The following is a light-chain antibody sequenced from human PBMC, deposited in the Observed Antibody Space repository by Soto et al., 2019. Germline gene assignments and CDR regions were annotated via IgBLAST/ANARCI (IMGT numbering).Light chain of an antibody. J-gene: IGKJ4*01. V-gene: IGKV3-15*01. Sequence: EIVMTQSPATLSVSPGERATLSCRASQSISSKLAWYQQKPGQAPRLLIYGASTRATGIPVRFSGSGSGTEFTLTITSLQSEDFAVYYCQEYNNSHPITFGGGTKVDIK. CDR2: GAS. CDR1: QSISSK. CDR3: QEYNNSHPIT.